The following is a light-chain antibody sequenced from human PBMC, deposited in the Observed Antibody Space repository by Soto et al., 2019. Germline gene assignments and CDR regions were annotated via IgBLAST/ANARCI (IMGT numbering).Light chain of an antibody. CDR2: DTD. CDR1: SSNIGASY. V-gene: IGLV1-51*01. Sequence: QSVLTQPPSMSAAPGQTITISCSGSSSNIGASYVFWYQQFPGTAPKLLIYDTDKRPSGIPDRFSGSKSGTSATLGITRLNTGDEAEYYCGAWDSSLRVVLFGGGTKLTVL. J-gene: IGLJ3*02. CDR3: GAWDSSLRVVL.